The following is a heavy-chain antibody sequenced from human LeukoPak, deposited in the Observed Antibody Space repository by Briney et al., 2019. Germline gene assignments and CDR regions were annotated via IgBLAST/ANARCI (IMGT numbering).Heavy chain of an antibody. D-gene: IGHD5-12*01. CDR1: GSTFDNYA. Sequence: GSLRLSCEASGSTFDNYAMSWIRQPPGKGLEWIGYIYYSGSTNYNPSLKSRVTISVDTSKNQFSLKLSSVTAADTAVYYCARRPTRGYSGYDLYYMDVWGKGTTVTVSS. V-gene: IGHV4-59*01. CDR3: ARRPTRGYSGYDLYYMDV. CDR2: IYYSGST. J-gene: IGHJ6*03.